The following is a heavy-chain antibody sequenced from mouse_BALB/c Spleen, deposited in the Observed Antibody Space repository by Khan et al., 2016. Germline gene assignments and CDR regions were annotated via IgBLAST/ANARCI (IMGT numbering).Heavy chain of an antibody. Sequence: QVQLQQPGAELVRPGASVTLSCKASGYTFSDYEMHWVKQTPVHGLEWIGAVDPETGGTAYNQKFKGQATLTAGRSSSTAYMELRSLTSEDSAVYYCTRKGIFYGNYDFDYCGQGTTLTVSS. V-gene: IGHV1-15*01. CDR1: GYTFSDYE. CDR3: TRKGIFYGNYDFDY. D-gene: IGHD2-1*01. CDR2: VDPETGGT. J-gene: IGHJ2*01.